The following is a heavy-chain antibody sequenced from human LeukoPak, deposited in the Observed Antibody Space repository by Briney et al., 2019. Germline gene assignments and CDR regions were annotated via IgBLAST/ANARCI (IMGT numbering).Heavy chain of an antibody. D-gene: IGHD2-8*02. CDR1: GLTFSKYW. V-gene: IGHV3-7*01. Sequence: GGSLRLSCTASGLTFSKYWMTWFRQAPGKGLEWVANIKQDGSEKYYVDSVKGRFTISRDNADRSLYLQMTSLRVEDTAVYFCASRYCTGVNCFAASYMCMDVWGKGTTVTVSS. CDR2: IKQDGSEK. J-gene: IGHJ6*03. CDR3: ASRYCTGVNCFAASYMCMDV.